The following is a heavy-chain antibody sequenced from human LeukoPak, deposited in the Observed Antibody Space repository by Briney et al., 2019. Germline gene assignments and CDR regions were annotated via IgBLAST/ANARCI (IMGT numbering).Heavy chain of an antibody. CDR3: ARARSTMVRGVRDYYGMDV. J-gene: IGHJ6*02. V-gene: IGHV3-53*01. CDR2: IYSGGST. D-gene: IGHD3-10*01. Sequence: GGSLRLSCAAPGFTVSSNYMSWVRQAPGKGLEWVSVIYSGGSTYYADSVKGRFTISRDNSKNTLYLQMNSLRAEDTAVYYCARARSTMVRGVRDYYGMDVWGQGTTVTVSS. CDR1: GFTVSSNY.